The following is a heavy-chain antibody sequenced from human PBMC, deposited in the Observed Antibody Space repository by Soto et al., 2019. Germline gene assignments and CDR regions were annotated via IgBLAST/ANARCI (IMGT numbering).Heavy chain of an antibody. CDR2: MNPNSGNA. D-gene: IGHD3-3*01. CDR1: GYTFPSYD. Sequence: QVQLVQSGAEVKKPGASVKVSCKASGYTFPSYDINWVRQATGQGLEWMGWMNPNSGNAGYAQKFQGRVTMTRNTSRSTAYMELSSLRSEDTAVYYCAREDYDFWSGSQAFDIWGQGTMVTVSS. J-gene: IGHJ3*02. CDR3: AREDYDFWSGSQAFDI. V-gene: IGHV1-8*01.